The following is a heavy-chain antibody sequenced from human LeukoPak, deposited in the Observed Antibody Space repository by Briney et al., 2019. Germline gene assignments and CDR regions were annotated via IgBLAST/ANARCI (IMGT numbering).Heavy chain of an antibody. D-gene: IGHD6-19*01. CDR2: ISSNGGST. V-gene: IGHV3-64*01. CDR3: ARLGSGWTGDY. CDR1: GFTFSSYA. J-gene: IGHJ4*02. Sequence: GGSLRLSCAASGFTFSSYAMHWVRQAPGKGLEYVSAISSNGGSTYYANSVKGRFTISRDDSKNTLYLQMGSLRAEDMAVYYCARLGSGWTGDYWGQGTLVTVSS.